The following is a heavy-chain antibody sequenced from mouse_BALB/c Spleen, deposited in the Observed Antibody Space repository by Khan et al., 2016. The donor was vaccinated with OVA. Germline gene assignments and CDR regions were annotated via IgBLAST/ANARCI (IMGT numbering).Heavy chain of an antibody. J-gene: IGHJ2*01. D-gene: IGHD1-1*01. CDR2: ITDSGNT. CDR1: GYSITTDYA. CDR3: ARVYGGDFDY. V-gene: IGHV3-2*02. Sequence: VQLKESGPGLVKPSQSLTLTCTVSGYSITTDYAWYLIRQFPENILEWMGYITDSGNTKYNPSLKSRISITRDKSKNQFFLQLKSVTTEDTARYYCARVYGGDFDYWGQGTTLTVSS.